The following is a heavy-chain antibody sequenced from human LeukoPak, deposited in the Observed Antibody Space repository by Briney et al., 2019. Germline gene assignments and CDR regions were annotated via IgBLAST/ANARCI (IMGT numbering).Heavy chain of an antibody. J-gene: IGHJ4*02. V-gene: IGHV3-66*01. Sequence: PGGSLRLSCAGSGFTVSSSYMSWVRQAPGKGLEWVSVLYGDGTTYYVDSVKGRFTTSRDNSKNTVYLQMNSLRVEDTAMYYCARASYSGWTASHDCWGQGTLVTVSS. D-gene: IGHD6-25*01. CDR1: GFTVSSSY. CDR2: LYGDGTT. CDR3: ARASYSGWTASHDC.